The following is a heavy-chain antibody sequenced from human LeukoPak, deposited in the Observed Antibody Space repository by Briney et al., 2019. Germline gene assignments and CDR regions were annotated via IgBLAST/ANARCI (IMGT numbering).Heavy chain of an antibody. CDR2: IYYSGSA. CDR3: ARDRDSSGWFDY. Sequence: SETLSLTCTVAGGSISGFYWGWIRQAPGKGLEWIGFIYYSGSANYNPSLKSRVTMSVDTSENQFSLKLSSVTAADTAFYYCARDRDSSGWFDYWGQGTLVTVSS. J-gene: IGHJ4*02. D-gene: IGHD6-19*01. CDR1: GGSISGFY. V-gene: IGHV4-59*01.